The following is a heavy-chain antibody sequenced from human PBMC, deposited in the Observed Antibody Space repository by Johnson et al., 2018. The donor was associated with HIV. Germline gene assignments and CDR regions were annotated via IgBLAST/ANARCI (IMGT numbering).Heavy chain of an antibody. CDR1: GFTFSGSA. V-gene: IGHV3-73*01. Sequence: VQLVESGGGLVQPEGSLRLSCAASGFTFSGSALHWVRQASGKGLEWVGLIRSKGNTYATVYSASLKGRFTISRDKSKNTLFLQMNGLRVEDTAVYYCARDPVWDAFDIWGQGTMVTVSS. J-gene: IGHJ3*02. CDR3: ARDPVWDAFDI. CDR2: IRSKGNTYAT.